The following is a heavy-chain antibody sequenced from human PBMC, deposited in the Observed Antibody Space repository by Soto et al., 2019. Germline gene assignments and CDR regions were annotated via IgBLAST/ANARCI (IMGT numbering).Heavy chain of an antibody. J-gene: IGHJ1*01. CDR3: ARTGSRNARYFQD. CDR1: GRSISSSNW. D-gene: IGHD6-13*01. Sequence: PSETLSLTCAVSGRSISSSNWWSWVRQPPGNGLELIVEIYHSGCINYNPPLKSRVTLSLVKSNIQFFLWLTSVTAADTAVYYCARTGSRNARYFQDWGQGTLVTVSS. CDR2: IYHSGCI. V-gene: IGHV4-4*02.